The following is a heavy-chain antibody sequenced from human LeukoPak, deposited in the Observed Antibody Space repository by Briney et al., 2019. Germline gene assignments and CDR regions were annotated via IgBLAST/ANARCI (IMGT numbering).Heavy chain of an antibody. J-gene: IGHJ3*02. CDR2: IYYSGST. D-gene: IGHD3-10*01. V-gene: IGHV4-39*07. Sequence: PSETLSLTCTASGGSISSSSYYWGWIRQPPGKGLEWIGGIYYSGSTYYNPSLKSRVTISVDTSKNQFSLKLSSVTAADTAVYYCARSPTGFGELDDAFDIWGQGTMVTVSS. CDR1: GGSISSSSYY. CDR3: ARSPTGFGELDDAFDI.